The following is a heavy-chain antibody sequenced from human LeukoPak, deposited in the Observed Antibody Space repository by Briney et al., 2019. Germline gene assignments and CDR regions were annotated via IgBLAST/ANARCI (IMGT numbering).Heavy chain of an antibody. J-gene: IGHJ3*02. V-gene: IGHV3-48*03. CDR1: GFTLSSYE. D-gene: IGHD2-2*01. Sequence: PGGSLRLSCAASGFTLSSYEMNWVRQAPGKGLEWVSYIRSSGNTIYYADSVKGRFTISRENAKNSLYLKMNSLRAEDTAVYYCTREEVVVLDALDIWGQGTMVTVSS. CDR2: IRSSGNTI. CDR3: TREEVVVLDALDI.